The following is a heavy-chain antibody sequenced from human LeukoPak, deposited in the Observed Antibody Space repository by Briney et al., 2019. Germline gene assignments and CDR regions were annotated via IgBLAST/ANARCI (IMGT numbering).Heavy chain of an antibody. V-gene: IGHV4-39*01. CDR3: ARHPTPRKYSSGWYGGHNWFDP. Sequence: RTSETLSLTCTVSGGSISSSSYYWGWIRQPPGKGLEWIGSIYYSGSTYYNPSLKSRVTISVDTSKNQFSLKLSSVTAADTAVYYCARHPTPRKYSSGWYGGHNWFDPWGQGTLVTVSS. CDR2: IYYSGST. D-gene: IGHD6-19*01. CDR1: GGSISSSSYY. J-gene: IGHJ5*02.